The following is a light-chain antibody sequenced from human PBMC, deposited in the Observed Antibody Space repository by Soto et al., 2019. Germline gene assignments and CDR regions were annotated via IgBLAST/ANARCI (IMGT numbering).Light chain of an antibody. J-gene: IGLJ3*02. CDR1: STDIDGYNY. CDR3: TSYTSTSTLEV. Sequence: QSALTQPDSVSGSPGQSISISCTGTSTDIDGYNYVSWYQQHPGKAPRLIIFDVIYRPSGVSSRFSGSKSGNTASLTISGLQAEDEADYYCTSYTSTSTLEVFGGGTKLTVL. CDR2: DVI. V-gene: IGLV2-14*03.